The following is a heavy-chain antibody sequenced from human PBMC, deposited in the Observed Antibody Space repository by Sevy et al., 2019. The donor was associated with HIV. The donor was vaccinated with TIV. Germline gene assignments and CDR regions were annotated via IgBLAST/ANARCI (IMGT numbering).Heavy chain of an antibody. CDR3: VRDGLASATDFDY. V-gene: IGHV3-7*01. D-gene: IGHD2-15*01. Sequence: GGSLRLSCEVSGFTFSNYWMTWFRQAPGKGLEWVANIKEDGSDKYYGDSVKGRFSLSRDNAKNSLYLQMDSLRAEDTAVYYCVRDGLASATDFDYWGQRTLVTVSS. J-gene: IGHJ4*02. CDR1: GFTFSNYW. CDR2: IKEDGSDK.